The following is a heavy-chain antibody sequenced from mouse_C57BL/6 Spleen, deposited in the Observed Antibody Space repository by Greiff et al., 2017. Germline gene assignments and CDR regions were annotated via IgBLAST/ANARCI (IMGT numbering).Heavy chain of an antibody. CDR3: ARSRYSNPFDY. CDR1: GYTFTSYW. Sequence: QVQLQQSGAELVKPGASVKLSCKASGYTFTSYWMQWVKQRPGQGLEWIGEIDPSDSYTNYNQKFKGKATLTVDKSSSTAYMQLSSLTSEDSAVYYCARSRYSNPFDYWGQGTTLTVSS. V-gene: IGHV1-50*01. CDR2: IDPSDSYT. J-gene: IGHJ2*01. D-gene: IGHD2-5*01.